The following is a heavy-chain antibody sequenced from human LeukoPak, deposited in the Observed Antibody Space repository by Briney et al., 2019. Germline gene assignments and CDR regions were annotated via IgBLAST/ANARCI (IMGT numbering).Heavy chain of an antibody. V-gene: IGHV1-69*02. CDR1: GGTFISYT. D-gene: IGHD3-10*01. J-gene: IGHJ3*02. Sequence: SVKVSCKASGGTFISYTISWVRQAPGQGLEWMGRIIPVLGIGNYAQRLEGRATISADKSTSTAYLELSSLRSDDTAVYYCARVHYYGSGSYYNSDAFDIWGQGTMVTVSS. CDR2: IIPVLGIG. CDR3: ARVHYYGSGSYYNSDAFDI.